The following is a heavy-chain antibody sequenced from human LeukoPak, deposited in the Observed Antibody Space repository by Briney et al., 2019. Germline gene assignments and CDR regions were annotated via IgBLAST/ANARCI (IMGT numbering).Heavy chain of an antibody. V-gene: IGHV3-23*01. CDR3: AKGRNEDGDAALNY. CDR1: GFTFSSYA. D-gene: IGHD4-17*01. Sequence: GESLRLSCAASGFTFSSYAMSWVRQAPGKGLEWVSAISDSGSNTYYADSVKGRFTISRDNSKNTLYLQMNSLRAEDTAAYHCAKGRNEDGDAALNYWGQGTLVTVSS. CDR2: ISDSGSNT. J-gene: IGHJ4*02.